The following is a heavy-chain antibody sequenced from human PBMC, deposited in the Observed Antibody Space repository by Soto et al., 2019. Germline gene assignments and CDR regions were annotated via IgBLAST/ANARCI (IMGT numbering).Heavy chain of an antibody. V-gene: IGHV3-23*01. CDR1: GFTFSSYA. CDR2: ITAGGSST. J-gene: IGHJ4*02. CDR3: AKVGSGSYYYFDF. D-gene: IGHD1-26*01. Sequence: HPGGSLRLSCAASGFTFSSYAMTWVRQAPGKGLEWVSSITAGGSSTYYGDSVKGRFTISRDNSKNTLSLQMNSLRAADTAVYYCAKVGSGSYYYFDFWGQGTLVTVSS.